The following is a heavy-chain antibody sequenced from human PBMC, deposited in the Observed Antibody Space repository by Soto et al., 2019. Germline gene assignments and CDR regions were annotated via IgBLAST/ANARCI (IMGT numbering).Heavy chain of an antibody. CDR3: ARDKVRGVIDY. D-gene: IGHD3-10*01. CDR1: GGSISSYY. V-gene: IGHV4-59*01. J-gene: IGHJ4*02. Sequence: SETLSLTCTVSGGSISSYYWSWIRQPPGKGLEWIGYIYYSGSTNYNPSLKSRVTISVDTSKNQFSLKLSSVTAADTAVYYCARDKVRGVIDYWGQRTLVTVSS. CDR2: IYYSGST.